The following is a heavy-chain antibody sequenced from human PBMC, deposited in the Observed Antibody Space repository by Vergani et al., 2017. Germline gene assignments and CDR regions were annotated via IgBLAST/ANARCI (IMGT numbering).Heavy chain of an antibody. V-gene: IGHV1-18*01. CDR2: LGPDNGNM. J-gene: IGHJ5*02. CDR3: ARGYCSGERCYSFWREIVVPFDP. Sequence: QVQLVQSGAEVKKPGASVRVTCTASGYNFANYGIAWVRQAPGPGLEWMGWLGPDNGNMKYSQKFQGRLTMTTDTSTNTAFLELRSLRSEETAVYYCARGYCSGERCYSFWREIVVPFDPWGQGTLVTVSS. CDR1: GYNFANYG. D-gene: IGHD2-15*01.